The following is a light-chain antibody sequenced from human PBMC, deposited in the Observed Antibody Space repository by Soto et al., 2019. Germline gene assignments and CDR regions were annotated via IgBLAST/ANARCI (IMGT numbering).Light chain of an antibody. J-gene: IGLJ1*01. Sequence: TQPGSVSGSPGQSITISCTGTSSDVGSYNLVSWYQQHPGKAPKLMIYEGSKRPSGVSNRFSGSKSGNTASLTISGLQAEDEADYYCCSYAGSSNVFGTGTKVTVL. CDR1: SSDVGSYNL. V-gene: IGLV2-23*03. CDR3: CSYAGSSNV. CDR2: EGS.